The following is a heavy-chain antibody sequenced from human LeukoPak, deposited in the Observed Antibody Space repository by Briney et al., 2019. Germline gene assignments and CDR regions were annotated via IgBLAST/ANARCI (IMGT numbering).Heavy chain of an antibody. CDR3: AGDRRIAARGDPEGWFDP. CDR2: INPNSGGT. D-gene: IGHD6-6*01. V-gene: IGHV1-2*02. J-gene: IGHJ5*02. CDR1: GYTFTSYD. Sequence: ASVKVSCKASGYTFTSYDINWVRQATGQGLEWMGWINPNSGGTNYAQKFQGRVTMTRDTSISTAYMELSRLRSDDTAVYYCAGDRRIAARGDPEGWFDPWGQGTLVTVSS.